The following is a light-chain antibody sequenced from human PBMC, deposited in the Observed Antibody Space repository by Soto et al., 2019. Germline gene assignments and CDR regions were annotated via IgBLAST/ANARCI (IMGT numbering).Light chain of an antibody. CDR2: DVS. J-gene: IGLJ2*01. Sequence: QSALTQPASVSGSPGQAITISCTGTSSDAGGYNYVSWYQQYPGKAPKLMIYDVSNRPSGVSNRFSGSKSGNTASLTISGLQAEDEADYYCSSYTSSNTLGVFGGWTKLTVL. V-gene: IGLV2-14*01. CDR1: SSDAGGYNY. CDR3: SSYTSSNTLGV.